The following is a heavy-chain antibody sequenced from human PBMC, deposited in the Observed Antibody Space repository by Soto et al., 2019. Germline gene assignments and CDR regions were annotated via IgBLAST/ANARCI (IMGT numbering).Heavy chain of an antibody. Sequence: PGGSLRLSCTASGFTFGDYAMSWFRQAPGKGLEWVGFIRSKAYGGTTEYAASVKGRFTISRDDSKSIAYLQMNSLKTEDTAVYYCTKAKGDILTGYFDRNPWFDPWGQGTLVTVSS. J-gene: IGHJ5*02. D-gene: IGHD3-9*01. CDR3: TKAKGDILTGYFDRNPWFDP. V-gene: IGHV3-49*03. CDR1: GFTFGDYA. CDR2: IRSKAYGGTT.